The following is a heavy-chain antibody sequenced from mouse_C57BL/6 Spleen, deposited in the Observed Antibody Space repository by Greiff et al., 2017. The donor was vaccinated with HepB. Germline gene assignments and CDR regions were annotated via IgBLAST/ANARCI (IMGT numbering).Heavy chain of an antibody. Sequence: EVKLVESGGGLVQPGGSLSLSCAASGFTFTDYYMSWVRQPPGKALEWLGFIRNKANGYTTEYSASVKGRFTISRDNSQSILYLQMNALRAEDSATYYCARIDYGGYFDVWGTGTTVTVSS. CDR1: GFTFTDYY. J-gene: IGHJ1*03. CDR2: IRNKANGYTT. V-gene: IGHV7-3*01. D-gene: IGHD2-4*01. CDR3: ARIDYGGYFDV.